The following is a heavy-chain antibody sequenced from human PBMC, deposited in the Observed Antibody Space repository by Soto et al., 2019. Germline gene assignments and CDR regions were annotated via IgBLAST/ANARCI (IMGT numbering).Heavy chain of an antibody. CDR1: GFTFSNYG. D-gene: IGHD5-18*01. CDR2: VSANNGHT. J-gene: IGHJ6*02. Sequence: ASVKVSCKASGFTFSNYGLNWVRQAPGQGLEWMGWVSANNGHTNYAQNLQGRVSMTTDTSTSTAYMELRGLTFDETAVYDCARDVEGVTAKHFSYFYDIDVWGQGTTVTVSS. CDR3: ARDVEGVTAKHFSYFYDIDV. V-gene: IGHV1-18*01.